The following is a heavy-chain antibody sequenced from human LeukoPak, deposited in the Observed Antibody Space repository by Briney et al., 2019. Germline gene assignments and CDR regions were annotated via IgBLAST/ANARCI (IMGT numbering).Heavy chain of an antibody. CDR3: ARPYDYGDYFDY. V-gene: IGHV3-21*01. CDR1: GFTFSSYS. J-gene: IGHJ4*02. D-gene: IGHD4-17*01. CDR2: ISSSSSYI. Sequence: GGSLRLSCAASGFTFSSYSMNWVRQAPGKGLKWVSSISSSSSYIYYADSVKGRFTISRDNAKNSLYLQMNSLRAEDTAVYYCARPYDYGDYFDYWGQGTLVTVSS.